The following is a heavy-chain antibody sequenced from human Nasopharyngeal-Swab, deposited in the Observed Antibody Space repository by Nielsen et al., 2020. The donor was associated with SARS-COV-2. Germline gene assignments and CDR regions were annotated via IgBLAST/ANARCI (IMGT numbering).Heavy chain of an antibody. V-gene: IGHV3-23*01. Sequence: GESLKISCAASGFTFSSYAMSWVRQAPGEGLEWVSAISGSGGSTYYADSVKGRFTISRDNSKNTLYPQMNSLRAEDTAVYYCAKDPFTMIVGGDYWGQGTLVTVSS. J-gene: IGHJ4*02. CDR2: ISGSGGST. CDR3: AKDPFTMIVGGDY. D-gene: IGHD3-22*01. CDR1: GFTFSSYA.